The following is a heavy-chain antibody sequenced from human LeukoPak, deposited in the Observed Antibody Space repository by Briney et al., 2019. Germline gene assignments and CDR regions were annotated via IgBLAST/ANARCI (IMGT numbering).Heavy chain of an antibody. CDR1: GGSMSSCR. CDR3: ARDDRGGNLGY. V-gene: IGHV4-59*01. J-gene: IGHJ4*02. Sequence: SETLSLTCTVSGGSMSSCRWSWIRQPPGKGLEWMGYIYNSGSTNYNPSLKSRVTISLDTSKNQFSLKLNSVTAADTAVYYCARDDRGGNLGYWGQGTLVTVSS. D-gene: IGHD3-16*01. CDR2: IYNSGST.